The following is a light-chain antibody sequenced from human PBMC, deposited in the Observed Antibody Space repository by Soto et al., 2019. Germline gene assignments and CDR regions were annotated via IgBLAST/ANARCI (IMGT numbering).Light chain of an antibody. J-gene: IGKJ1*01. CDR1: QSISSW. Sequence: DIQMTQCPSTVSASVGDRVTITCRASQSISSWLAWYQQKPGKAPKLLIYKASSLESGVPSRFSGSGSGTEFTLTISSLQPGDFATYYCQQYNSYPWTFGQGTKVEIK. CDR2: KAS. V-gene: IGKV1-5*03. CDR3: QQYNSYPWT.